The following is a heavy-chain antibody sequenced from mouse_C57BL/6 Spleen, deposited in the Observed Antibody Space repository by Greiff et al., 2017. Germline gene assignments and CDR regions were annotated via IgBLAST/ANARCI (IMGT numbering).Heavy chain of an antibody. CDR1: GFTFSSYA. V-gene: IGHV5-4*01. CDR2: ISDGGSYT. Sequence: EVQRVESGGGLVKPGGSLKLSCAASGFTFSSYAMSWVRQTPEKRLEWVATISDGGSYTYYPDNVKGRFTISRDNAKNNLYLQMSHLKSEDTAMYYCARRGDSVVDYWGQGTTLTVSS. D-gene: IGHD1-1*02. CDR3: ARRGDSVVDY. J-gene: IGHJ2*01.